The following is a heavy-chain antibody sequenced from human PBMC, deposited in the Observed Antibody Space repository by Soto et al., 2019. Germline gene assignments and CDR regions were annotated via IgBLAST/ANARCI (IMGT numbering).Heavy chain of an antibody. V-gene: IGHV3-23*01. CDR1: GFTFSSYA. CDR2: ISGSGVSI. Sequence: EVQLLESGGGLVQPGGSLRLSCAASGFTFSSYALGWVRQAPGRGLECVSAISGSGVSIFYADSVKGRFTISRDTSKNTLYLQMNTLTAEDTAVYYCAKDHRIWGRLVEYMDVWGQGTTVTVSS. CDR3: AKDHRIWGRLVEYMDV. J-gene: IGHJ6*02. D-gene: IGHD3-10*01.